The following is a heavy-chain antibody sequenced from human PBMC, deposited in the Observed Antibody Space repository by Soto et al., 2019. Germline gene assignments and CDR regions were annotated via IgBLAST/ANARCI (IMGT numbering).Heavy chain of an antibody. CDR3: AKDVSVVPAATFDY. CDR2: IRSSGGST. CDR1: GFTFSSYA. Sequence: PGGSLRLSCVGSGFTFSSYAMSWVRQAPGKGLEWVSGIRSSGGSTYYADSVKGRFTIFRDNSKNTVYLQMNSLRAEDSAVYYCAKDVSVVPAATFDYWGQGTLVTVS. J-gene: IGHJ4*02. D-gene: IGHD2-2*01. V-gene: IGHV3-23*01.